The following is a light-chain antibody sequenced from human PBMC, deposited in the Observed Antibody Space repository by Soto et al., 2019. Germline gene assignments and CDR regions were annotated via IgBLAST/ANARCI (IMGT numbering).Light chain of an antibody. CDR1: GSDVGGYNY. J-gene: IGLJ2*01. CDR2: DVN. Sequence: QSALTQPASVSGSPGQSITISCTGTGSDVGGYNYVSWYQQHPGKVPKLMIFDVNNRPSGVSNRFSGSKFGNTASLTISGLQADDEADYYCSSYTSSNTLVLFGGGTKLT. CDR3: SSYTSSNTLVL. V-gene: IGLV2-14*01.